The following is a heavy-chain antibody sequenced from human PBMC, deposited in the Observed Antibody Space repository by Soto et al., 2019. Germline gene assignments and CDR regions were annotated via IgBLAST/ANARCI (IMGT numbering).Heavy chain of an antibody. CDR1: NDSILYYY. Sequence: PSETLSLTCSVSNDSILYYYWSWIRHPPGKGLQWIGYIYYSGSTNNNPSLKSRVTISVHTSKNQVAPKLSSVTAADTVVYYCARDSSGWYYFDYWGQGTLVTVSS. CDR3: ARDSSGWYYFDY. V-gene: IGHV4-59*01. J-gene: IGHJ4*02. CDR2: IYYSGST. D-gene: IGHD6-19*01.